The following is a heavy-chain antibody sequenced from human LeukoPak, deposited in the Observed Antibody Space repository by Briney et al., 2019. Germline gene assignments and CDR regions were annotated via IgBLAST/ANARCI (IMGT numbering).Heavy chain of an antibody. CDR2: IRYDGSNK. D-gene: IGHD6-6*01. Sequence: PGGSLRLSCAASGFTFSSYAMHWVRQAPGKGLEWVALIRYDGSNKYYADSVKGRFTISRDNSKNTLYLQMNSLRAEDTAVYYCAKESIAARRDPSWFDPWGQGTLVTVSS. CDR1: GFTFSSYA. CDR3: AKESIAARRDPSWFDP. J-gene: IGHJ5*02. V-gene: IGHV3-30*02.